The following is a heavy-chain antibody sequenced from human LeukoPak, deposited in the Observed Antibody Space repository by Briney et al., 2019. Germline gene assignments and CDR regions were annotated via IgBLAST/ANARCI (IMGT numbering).Heavy chain of an antibody. CDR2: INPHSGDT. CDR1: GYTFNAFF. V-gene: IGHV1-2*02. Sequence: ASVKVSCKASGYTFNAFFIHWVRQAPGQGLEWLGWINPHSGDTTYAQNFQGRVTMTRDTSISTIYMEVTSLISDDTAIYYCARAYANYGDYRGQGTLVTVSS. CDR3: ARAYANYGDY. J-gene: IGHJ4*02. D-gene: IGHD3-10*01.